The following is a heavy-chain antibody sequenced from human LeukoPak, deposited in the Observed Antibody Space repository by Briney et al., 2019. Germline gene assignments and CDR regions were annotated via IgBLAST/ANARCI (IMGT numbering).Heavy chain of an antibody. CDR3: AREAITLKNFDY. Sequence: ASVKVSCKASGYTFTTHYMHWVQQAPGQGLEWMGGISPSGDTTFYAQRFQGRLTMTRDTSTSIVYMELSSLRSEDTAVYYCAREAITLKNFDYWGQGTLVTVFS. V-gene: IGHV1-46*01. CDR1: GYTFTTHY. CDR2: ISPSGDTT. J-gene: IGHJ4*02. D-gene: IGHD1-26*01.